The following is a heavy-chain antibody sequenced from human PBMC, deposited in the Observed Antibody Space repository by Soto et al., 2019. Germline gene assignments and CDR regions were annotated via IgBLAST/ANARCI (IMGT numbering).Heavy chain of an antibody. CDR2: ISYDGSNK. V-gene: IGHV3-30*18. Sequence: GWSLRLSCAASGFTFSSYGMHLVRQAPGKGLEWVAVISYDGSNKYYADSVKGRFTISRDNSKNTLYLQMNSLRAEDTAVYYCAKDIYSSSWLYYFEYWGEETLVTVSS. D-gene: IGHD6-13*01. J-gene: IGHJ4*02. CDR3: AKDIYSSSWLYYFEY. CDR1: GFTFSSYG.